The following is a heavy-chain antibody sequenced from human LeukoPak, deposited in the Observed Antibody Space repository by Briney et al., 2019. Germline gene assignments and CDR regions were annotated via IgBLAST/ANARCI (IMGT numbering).Heavy chain of an antibody. D-gene: IGHD3-10*01. Sequence: GGSLRLSCAASGFTFSSYSMNWVRQAPGKGLEWVSYISSSSSPIYYADSVKGRFTISRDNAKISLYLQMNSLRAEDTAVCYCARVGASFDIWGQGTMVTVSS. CDR1: GFTFSSYS. CDR3: ARVGASFDI. J-gene: IGHJ3*02. CDR2: ISSSSSPI. V-gene: IGHV3-48*01.